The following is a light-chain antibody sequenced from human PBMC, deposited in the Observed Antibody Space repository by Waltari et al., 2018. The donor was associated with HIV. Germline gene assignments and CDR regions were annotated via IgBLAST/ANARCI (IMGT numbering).Light chain of an antibody. J-gene: IGLJ2*01. CDR2: RSR. CDR3: QVWDSRTVV. V-gene: IGLV3-9*01. CDR1: NIGSKN. Sequence: YDLSQPLSVSVDLGQTARLTCGGDNIGSKNGHWYYQKPGQAPVLVIYRSRNRPSGITDRISASKAGSMVTLIISRVQIEDEADYFCQVWDSRTVVFGGGTTLTVL.